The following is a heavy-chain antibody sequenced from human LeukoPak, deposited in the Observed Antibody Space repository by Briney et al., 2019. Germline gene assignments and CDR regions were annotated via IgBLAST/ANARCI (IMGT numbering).Heavy chain of an antibody. CDR3: ARLKSGSDY. Sequence: SETLSLTCTVSGGSISSSSYYWGWIRQPPGKGLEWIGSIYYSGSTYYNPSLKSRVTISVDTSKNQFSLKLSSVTAADTAVYYCARLKSGSDYWGQGTLVTASS. CDR2: IYYSGST. CDR1: GGSISSSSYY. J-gene: IGHJ4*02. D-gene: IGHD3-22*01. V-gene: IGHV4-39*01.